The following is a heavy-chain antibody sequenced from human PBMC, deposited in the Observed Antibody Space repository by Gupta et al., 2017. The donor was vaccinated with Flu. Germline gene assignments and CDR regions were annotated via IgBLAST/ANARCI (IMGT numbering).Heavy chain of an antibody. D-gene: IGHD3-3*01. Sequence: QLQLVQSGPEVKKPGTSVKVSCTASGFTFTSSAVQWVRQARGQRLEWIGWIVVGSGNTNYAQKFQERVTITRDMSTSTAYMELSSLRSEDTAVYYCAAVIGNDFWSGYPYWGQGTLVTVSS. V-gene: IGHV1-58*01. CDR3: AAVIGNDFWSGYPY. J-gene: IGHJ4*02. CDR2: IVVGSGNT. CDR1: GFTFTSSA.